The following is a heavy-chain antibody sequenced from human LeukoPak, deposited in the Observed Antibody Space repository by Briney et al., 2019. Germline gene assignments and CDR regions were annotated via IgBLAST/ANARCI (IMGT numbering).Heavy chain of an antibody. D-gene: IGHD6-19*01. CDR1: GFIFSSYG. CDR2: ISGSGGST. V-gene: IGHV3-23*01. J-gene: IGHJ4*02. CDR3: AKDPYSSPYYGPGY. Sequence: GGSLRLSCAASGFIFSSYGMSWVRQTPGKGLEWVSAISGSGGSTYYADSVKGRFTISRVSSENTLYLQMNSLRADDTAVYYCAKDPYSSPYYGPGYLGQGTLVTVSS.